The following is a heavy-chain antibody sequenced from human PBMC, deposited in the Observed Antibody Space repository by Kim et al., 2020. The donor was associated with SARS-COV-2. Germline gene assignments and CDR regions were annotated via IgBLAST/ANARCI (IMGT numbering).Heavy chain of an antibody. CDR3: AREVVRGGLYGMDV. D-gene: IGHD3-10*01. V-gene: IGHV1-69*04. Sequence: AQKYKDRVTYTADKSTRTAYMELSSLRYEDTAVYYCAREVVRGGLYGMDVWGQGTTVTVSS. J-gene: IGHJ6*02.